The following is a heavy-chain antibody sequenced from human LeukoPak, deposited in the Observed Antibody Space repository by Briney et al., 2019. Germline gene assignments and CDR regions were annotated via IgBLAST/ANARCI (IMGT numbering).Heavy chain of an antibody. V-gene: IGHV1-18*01. CDR2: ISAYNGNT. Sequence: ASVKVSCKASGYTFTSYGISWVRQAPGQGLEWMGWISAYNGNTNYAQKLQGRVTMTTDTSTSTAYMELRSLRSDDTAVYYCARGFGSSGWTPPAPLYYFDYWGQGTLVTVSS. D-gene: IGHD6-19*01. CDR1: GYTFTSYG. J-gene: IGHJ4*02. CDR3: ARGFGSSGWTPPAPLYYFDY.